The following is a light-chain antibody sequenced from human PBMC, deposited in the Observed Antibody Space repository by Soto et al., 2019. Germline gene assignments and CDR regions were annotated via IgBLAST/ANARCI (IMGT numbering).Light chain of an antibody. CDR1: QGVGSY. V-gene: IGKV3-20*01. CDR3: QQYGSSLIT. J-gene: IGKJ5*01. CDR2: DAS. Sequence: EIVLTQSPATLSLSPGQRAALSCRASQGVGSYLAWYQQKPGQAPRLLIYDASHRATGIPARFSGSGSGTDFTLIISRLEAEDSAVYYCQQYGSSLITFGQGTRLEIK.